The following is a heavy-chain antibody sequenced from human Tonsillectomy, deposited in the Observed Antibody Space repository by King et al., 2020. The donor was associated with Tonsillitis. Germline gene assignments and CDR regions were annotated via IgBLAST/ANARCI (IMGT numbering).Heavy chain of an antibody. Sequence: VQLVQSGAEVKKPGASVKVSCKASGVTFSNYAMSWLRQAPGQGLEWMERIITMLDIANYAQNFQGRVEITADKSPSTAYMELSRLRSEDTAVYYCARDAGYCSGGSCYGLVYYYMDVWGKGTTVTVSS. D-gene: IGHD2-15*01. CDR3: ARDAGYCSGGSCYGLVYYYMDV. V-gene: IGHV1-69*04. CDR2: IITMLDIA. J-gene: IGHJ6*03. CDR1: GVTFSNYA.